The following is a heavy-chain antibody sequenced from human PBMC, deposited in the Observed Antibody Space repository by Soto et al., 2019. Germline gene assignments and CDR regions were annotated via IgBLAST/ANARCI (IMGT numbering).Heavy chain of an antibody. CDR2: ISSSSSTI. V-gene: IGHV3-48*01. Sequence: GGSLRLSCAASGFTFSSYSMNWVRQAPGKGLEWVSYISSSSSTIYYADSVKGRFTISRDNAKNSLYLQMNSLRAEDTAVYYCARELMVYAKPFDYWGQGTLVTVSS. D-gene: IGHD2-8*01. CDR3: ARELMVYAKPFDY. J-gene: IGHJ4*02. CDR1: GFTFSSYS.